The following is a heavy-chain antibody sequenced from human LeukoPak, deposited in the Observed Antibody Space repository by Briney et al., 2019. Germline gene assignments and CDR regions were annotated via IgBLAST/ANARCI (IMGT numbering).Heavy chain of an antibody. J-gene: IGHJ6*03. CDR3: ARYYKSSHYYMDV. D-gene: IGHD3-10*01. CDR1: GGSISSSSYY. Sequence: SETLSLTCTVSGGSISSSSYYWGWIRQPPGKGLERIGSIYYSGSTYYNPSLKSRVTISIDTSKNQFSLKLSSVTAADTAVYYCARYYKSSHYYMDVWGKGTTVTVSS. CDR2: IYYSGST. V-gene: IGHV4-39*01.